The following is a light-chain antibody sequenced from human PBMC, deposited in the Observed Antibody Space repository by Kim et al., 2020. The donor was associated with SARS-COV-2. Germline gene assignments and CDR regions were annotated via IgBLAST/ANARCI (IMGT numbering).Light chain of an antibody. V-gene: IGKV1-39*01. J-gene: IGKJ2*01. CDR3: RQSYSIFHS. CDR1: QSISSY. CDR2: AAS. Sequence: DIQMTQSPSSLSASVGDRVTITCRASQSISSYLNWYQQKPGKAPKLLIYAASSLQSGVPSRFSGSGSGTDFTLTISSLQPEDFATYYYRQSYSIFHSFGEGTKLEI.